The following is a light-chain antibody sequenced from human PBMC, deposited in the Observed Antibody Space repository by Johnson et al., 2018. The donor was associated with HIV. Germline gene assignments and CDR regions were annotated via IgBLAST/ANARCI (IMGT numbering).Light chain of an antibody. CDR1: SSNIGNNY. CDR2: DNK. V-gene: IGLV1-51*01. CDR3: GTWDSSLSAWFYV. Sequence: QSVLTQPPSVSAAPGQKVTISCSGSSSNIGNNYVSWYQQLPGTAPKLLIYDNKKRPSGISDRFSGSKSGTSATLVITGLQTGDEADYYCGTWDSSLSAWFYVFGTGTKVTVL. J-gene: IGLJ1*01.